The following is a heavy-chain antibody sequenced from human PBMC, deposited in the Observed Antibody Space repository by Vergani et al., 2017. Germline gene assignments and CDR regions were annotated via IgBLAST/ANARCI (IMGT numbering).Heavy chain of an antibody. Sequence: QVQLVESGGGLVKPGGSLRLSCAASGFTFSDYYMSWIRQAPGKGLEWVSYISSSGSTIYYADSVKGRFTISRDNAKNSLYLQMNSLRAEDTAVYYCERGSYFSSTSCYWGGDDAFDIWGQGTMVTVSS. D-gene: IGHD2-2*01. J-gene: IGHJ3*02. CDR3: ERGSYFSSTSCYWGGDDAFDI. CDR1: GFTFSDYY. CDR2: ISSSGSTI. V-gene: IGHV3-11*01.